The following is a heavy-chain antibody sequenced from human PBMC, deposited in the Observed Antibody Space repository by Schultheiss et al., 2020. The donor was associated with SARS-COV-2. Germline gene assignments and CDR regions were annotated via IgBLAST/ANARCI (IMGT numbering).Heavy chain of an antibody. Sequence: GGSLRLSCKGSGYTFSSYAMSWVRQAPGKGLEWVSSISLSSSHRDYADSVKGRFTISRDNAKNSLFLQMDSLRAEDTAVYYCASDYNDFSFDNWGQGTLVTVSS. J-gene: IGHJ4*02. CDR3: ASDYNDFSFDN. CDR2: ISLSSSHR. V-gene: IGHV3-21*01. D-gene: IGHD1-14*01. CDR1: GYTFSSYA.